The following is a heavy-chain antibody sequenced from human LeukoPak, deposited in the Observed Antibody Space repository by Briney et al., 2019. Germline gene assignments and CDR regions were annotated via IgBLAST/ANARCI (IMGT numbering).Heavy chain of an antibody. CDR2: ISSSSSSYI. D-gene: IGHD5-18*01. Sequence: GGSLRLSCAASGFTFSSYSMNWVRQAPGKGLEWVSSISSSSSSYIYYADSVKGRFTISRDNAKNSPYLQMNSLRAEDTAVYYCARDTGYSYGMDYWGQGTLVTVSS. CDR3: ARDTGYSYGMDY. J-gene: IGHJ4*02. V-gene: IGHV3-21*01. CDR1: GFTFSSYS.